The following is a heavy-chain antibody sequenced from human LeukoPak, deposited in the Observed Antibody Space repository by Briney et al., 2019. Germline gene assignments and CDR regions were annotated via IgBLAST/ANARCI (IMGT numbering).Heavy chain of an antibody. D-gene: IGHD1-14*01. CDR1: GYTLTELS. V-gene: IGHV1-24*01. Sequence: ASVKVSCKVSGYTLTELSMHWVRQAPGKGLEWMGGFDPEDGETIYAQKFQGRVTMTEDTSTDTAYMELSRLRSDDTAVYYCARDLAGYNPFDYWGQGTLVTVSS. J-gene: IGHJ4*02. CDR3: ARDLAGYNPFDY. CDR2: FDPEDGET.